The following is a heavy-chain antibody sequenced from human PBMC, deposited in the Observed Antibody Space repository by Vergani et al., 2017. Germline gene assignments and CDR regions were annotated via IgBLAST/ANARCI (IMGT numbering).Heavy chain of an antibody. Sequence: EVQLVESGGGLVQPGGSLRLSCAASGFTFSSYDMHWVRQATGKGLEWVSAIGTAGDTYYPGSVKGRFTISRENAKNSLYLQMNSLRAGDTAVYYCARGWKWYDAFDIWGQGTMVTVSS. CDR2: IGTAGDT. CDR1: GFTFSSYD. V-gene: IGHV3-13*01. D-gene: IGHD2-15*01. J-gene: IGHJ3*02. CDR3: ARGWKWYDAFDI.